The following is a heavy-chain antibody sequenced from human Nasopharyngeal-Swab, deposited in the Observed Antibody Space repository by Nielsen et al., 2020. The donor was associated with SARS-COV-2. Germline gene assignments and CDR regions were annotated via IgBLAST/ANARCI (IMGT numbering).Heavy chain of an antibody. J-gene: IGHJ4*02. CDR1: GGSISSYY. V-gene: IGHV4-59*01. Sequence: SCTVSGGSISSYYWSWIRQPPGKGLEWIGYLYHSGSTNYNPSLKSRVTISVDTSKNQFSLKLSSVTAADTAVYYCAREFGDTFDYWGQGTLVTVSS. D-gene: IGHD2-21*01. CDR3: AREFGDTFDY. CDR2: LYHSGST.